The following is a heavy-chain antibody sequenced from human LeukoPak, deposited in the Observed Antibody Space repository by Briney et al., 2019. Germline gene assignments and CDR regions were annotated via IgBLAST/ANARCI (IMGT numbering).Heavy chain of an antibody. Sequence: PGGSLRLSCAASGFTFSSYAMSWVRQAPGKGLEWVSAISGSGGSTYYADSVKGRFTISRDNSKNTLYLQMNSLRAEDTAVYYCAKDVPDLLWFGDQRYYWGQGTLVTVSS. J-gene: IGHJ4*02. CDR2: ISGSGGST. D-gene: IGHD3-10*01. CDR1: GFTFSSYA. CDR3: AKDVPDLLWFGDQRYY. V-gene: IGHV3-23*01.